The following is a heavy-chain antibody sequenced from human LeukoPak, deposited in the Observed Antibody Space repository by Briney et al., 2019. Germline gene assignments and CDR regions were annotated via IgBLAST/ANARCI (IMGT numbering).Heavy chain of an antibody. J-gene: IGHJ5*02. Sequence: PSETLPLTCAVSGGSISSGGYSWSWIRQPPGKGLEWIGYIYHSGSTYYNPSLKSRVTISVDRSKNQFSLKLSSVTAADTAVYYCARVLVRGVIINPWGQGTLVTVSS. CDR2: IYHSGST. CDR3: ARVLVRGVIINP. V-gene: IGHV4-30-2*01. D-gene: IGHD3-10*01. CDR1: GGSISSGGYS.